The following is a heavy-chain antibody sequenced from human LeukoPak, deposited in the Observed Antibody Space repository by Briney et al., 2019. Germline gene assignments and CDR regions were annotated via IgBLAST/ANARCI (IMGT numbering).Heavy chain of an antibody. CDR2: MYSSGTT. D-gene: IGHD1-26*01. J-gene: IGHJ4*02. CDR3: ARGGSYTMVKNY. CDR1: GGSISSSSYY. Sequence: SETLSLTCSVSGGSISSSSYYWGWIRQPPGKGLEWIGSMYSSGTTYYNPSLKSRVTISVDSSKNQFSLKLTSVTAPDTAVYYCARGGSYTMVKNYWGQGTLVTVSS. V-gene: IGHV4-39*07.